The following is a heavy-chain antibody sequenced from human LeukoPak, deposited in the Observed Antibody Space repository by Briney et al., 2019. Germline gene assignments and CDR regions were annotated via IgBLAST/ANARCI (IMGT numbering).Heavy chain of an antibody. CDR3: VTGVRGAAAGGGGEFDY. Sequence: PGRSLRLSCAASGFTFDDYAMHWVRQAPGKGLEWVSGISWNSGIRDYADSVKGRFTISRDNAKNSLYLQMTSLRVEDTALYYCVTGVRGAAAGGGGEFDYWGQGTLVSVSS. CDR1: GFTFDDYA. J-gene: IGHJ4*02. CDR2: ISWNSGIR. D-gene: IGHD6-13*01. V-gene: IGHV3-9*01.